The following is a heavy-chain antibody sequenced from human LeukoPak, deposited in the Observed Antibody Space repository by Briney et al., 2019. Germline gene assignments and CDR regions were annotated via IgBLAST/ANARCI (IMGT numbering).Heavy chain of an antibody. CDR1: GGSISSYY. CDR2: IYYSGST. J-gene: IGHJ5*02. CDR3: ARYTAMVFDP. V-gene: IGHV4-59*01. Sequence: SETLSLTCTVSGGSISSYYWNWIRQPPGKGLEWIGYIYYSGSTNYNPSLKSRVTISVDTSKNQFSLKLSSVTAADTAVYYCARYTAMVFDPWGQGTLVTVSS. D-gene: IGHD5-18*01.